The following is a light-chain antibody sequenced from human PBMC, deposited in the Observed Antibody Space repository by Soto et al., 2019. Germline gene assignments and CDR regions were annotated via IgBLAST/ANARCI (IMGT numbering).Light chain of an antibody. CDR1: QSLLHSNKNNY. J-gene: IGKJ3*01. CDR2: LGS. V-gene: IGKV2-28*01. Sequence: DIVMTQSPLSLPVTPGEPASISCRSSQSLLHSNKNNYLDWYLQKPGQSPQLLIYLGSNRASGVPDRFSGSGSGTDFTLKISRVQAEDFGFYFCKQAQKTPSTFGPGTKVEIK. CDR3: KQAQKTPST.